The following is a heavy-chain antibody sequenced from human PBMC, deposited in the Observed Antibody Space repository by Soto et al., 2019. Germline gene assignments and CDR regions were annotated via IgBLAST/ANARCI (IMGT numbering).Heavy chain of an antibody. D-gene: IGHD2-2*01. CDR1: GFTFDDYA. J-gene: IGHJ3*02. Sequence: PGGSLRLSCAASGFTFDDYAMHWVRQAPGKGLEWVSGISWNSGSIGYADSVKGRFTISRDNAKNSLYLQMNSLRAEDTALYYCAKDIRYCSSTSCPGDAFDIWGQGTMVTVS. V-gene: IGHV3-9*01. CDR2: ISWNSGSI. CDR3: AKDIRYCSSTSCPGDAFDI.